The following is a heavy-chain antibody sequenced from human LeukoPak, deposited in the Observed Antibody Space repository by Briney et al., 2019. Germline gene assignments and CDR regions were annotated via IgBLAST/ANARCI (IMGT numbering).Heavy chain of an antibody. V-gene: IGHV1-18*01. J-gene: IGHJ4*02. CDR2: ISGHNGNT. Sequence: PLASVKVSCKTSGYTFTTYGLSWVRQARGQGLEWMGWISGHNGNTNYAHKFQGRVSMTTDTPTRTAYMELKSLRSDDTAVYYCVLGDILTGYWAEYFAYWGQGTLVTVSS. D-gene: IGHD3-9*01. CDR3: VLGDILTGYWAEYFAY. CDR1: GYTFTTYG.